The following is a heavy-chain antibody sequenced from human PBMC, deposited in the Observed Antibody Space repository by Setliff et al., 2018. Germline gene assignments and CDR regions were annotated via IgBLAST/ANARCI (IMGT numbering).Heavy chain of an antibody. Sequence: LRLSCAASGFTFNSYGMSWVRQAPGKGLGWVSIISISGGDTYYADSVKGRFTISRDNSKNTLYLQMNSLRAEDTAVYYCAKGSVPIVGTTYSFDYWGQGTLVTVSS. CDR1: GFTFNSYG. D-gene: IGHD1-26*01. J-gene: IGHJ4*02. V-gene: IGHV3-23*01. CDR2: ISISGGDT. CDR3: AKGSVPIVGTTYSFDY.